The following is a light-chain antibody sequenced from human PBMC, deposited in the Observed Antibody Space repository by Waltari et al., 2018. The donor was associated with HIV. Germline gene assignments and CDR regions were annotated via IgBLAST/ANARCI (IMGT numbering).Light chain of an antibody. V-gene: IGKV1-5*03. CDR2: KAS. Sequence: DIQMTQSPSTLSATLGDRVTITCRASPSISSWLAWYQQKSGKAPKLLIYKASSLESGVPSRFSGSGSGTEFTLTISSLQPDDFATYYCQQHNSYSWTFGQGTKVELK. CDR3: QQHNSYSWT. J-gene: IGKJ1*01. CDR1: PSISSW.